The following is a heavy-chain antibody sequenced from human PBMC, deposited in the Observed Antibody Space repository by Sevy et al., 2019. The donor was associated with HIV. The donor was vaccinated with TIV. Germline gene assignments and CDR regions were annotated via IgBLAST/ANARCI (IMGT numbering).Heavy chain of an antibody. CDR1: GGSISGYY. CDR2: IYCSGST. J-gene: IGHJ4*02. V-gene: IGHV4-59*01. CDR3: ARTPVIMITSGGVIALRQFDF. D-gene: IGHD3-16*02. Sequence: SETLSLTCTVSGGSISGYYWSWIRQPPGKGLEWIGYIYCSGSTNYNPSLKNRVTMSVDTSKNQFSLKMSSVTAADTAVYYCARTPVIMITSGGVIALRQFDFWGQGTLVTVSS.